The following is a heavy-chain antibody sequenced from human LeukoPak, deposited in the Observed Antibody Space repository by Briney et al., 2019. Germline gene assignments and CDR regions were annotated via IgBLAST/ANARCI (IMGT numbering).Heavy chain of an antibody. CDR2: IYYSGST. J-gene: IGHJ3*02. CDR3: ARGPYSYDSSGAFDI. D-gene: IGHD3-22*01. V-gene: IGHV4-39*07. Sequence: SETLSLTCTVSGGSISSSSYYWGWIRQPPGKGPEWIGSIYYSGSTYYNPSLKSRVTISVDTSKNQFSLKLSSVTAADTAVYYCARGPYSYDSSGAFDIWGQGTMVTVSS. CDR1: GGSISSSSYY.